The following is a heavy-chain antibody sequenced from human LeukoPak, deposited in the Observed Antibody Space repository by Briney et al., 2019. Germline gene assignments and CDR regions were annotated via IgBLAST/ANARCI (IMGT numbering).Heavy chain of an antibody. CDR3: ARGVRYFDL. CDR1: GDSLSSNSAA. V-gene: IGHV6-1*01. CDR2: TYFRSKWFN. Sequence: SQTPSLTCAISGDSLSSNSAAWNWTRQSPSSGLEWLGRTYFRSKWFNDYALSVKSRITINPDTSKSQFSLQLNSVTPEDTAVYFCARGVRYFDLWGRGTLVTVSS. J-gene: IGHJ2*01.